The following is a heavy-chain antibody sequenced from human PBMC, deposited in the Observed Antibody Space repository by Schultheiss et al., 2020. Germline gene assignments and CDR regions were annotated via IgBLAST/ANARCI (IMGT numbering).Heavy chain of an antibody. J-gene: IGHJ6*02. CDR2: ISAYNGNT. V-gene: IGHV1-18*04. CDR3: ARDRFIVATGGLDV. Sequence: ASVKVSCKASGYTFTSYGISWVRQAPGQGLEWMGWISAYNGNTNYAQKLQGRVTMTTDTSTSTAYMELRSLRSDDTAVYYCARDRFIVATGGLDVWGQGTMVTVSS. D-gene: IGHD5-12*01. CDR1: GYTFTSYG.